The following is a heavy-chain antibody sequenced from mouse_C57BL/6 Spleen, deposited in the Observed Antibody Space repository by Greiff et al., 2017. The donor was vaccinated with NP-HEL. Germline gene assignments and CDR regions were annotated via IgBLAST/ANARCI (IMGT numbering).Heavy chain of an antibody. CDR1: GYTFTDYY. Sequence: EVQLQQSGPVLVKPGASVKMSCKASGYTFTDYYMNWVKQSHGKSLEWIGVINPYNGGTSYNQKFKGKATLTVDKSSSTAYMELNSLPSEDSAVYYCASGVRVVAPGFAYWGQGTLVTVSA. J-gene: IGHJ3*01. V-gene: IGHV1-19*01. CDR2: INPYNGGT. D-gene: IGHD1-1*01. CDR3: ASGVRVVAPGFAY.